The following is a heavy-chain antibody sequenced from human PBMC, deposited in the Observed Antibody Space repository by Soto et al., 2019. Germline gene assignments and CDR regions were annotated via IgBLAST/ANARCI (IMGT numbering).Heavy chain of an antibody. CDR2: FDPEDGET. CDR3: ATVTCSSTSCPGRIWFDP. J-gene: IGHJ5*02. D-gene: IGHD2-2*01. CDR1: GYTLTELS. V-gene: IGHV1-24*01. Sequence: ASVKVSCKVSGYTLTELSMHWVRQAPGRGLEWMGGFDPEDGETIYAQKFQGRVTMTEDTSTDTAYMELSSLRSEDTAVYYCATVTCSSTSCPGRIWFDPWGQGTLVTVSS.